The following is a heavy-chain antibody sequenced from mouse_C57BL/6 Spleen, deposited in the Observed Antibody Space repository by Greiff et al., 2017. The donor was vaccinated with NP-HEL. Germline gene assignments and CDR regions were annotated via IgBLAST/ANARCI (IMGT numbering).Heavy chain of an antibody. D-gene: IGHD4-1*01. CDR2: INPNNGGT. J-gene: IGHJ3*01. V-gene: IGHV1-26*01. CDR1: GYTFTDYY. Sequence: EVQLQQSGPELVKPGASVKISCKASGYTFTDYYMNWVKQSHGKSLEWIGDINPNNGGTSYNQKFKGKATLTVDKSSSTADMELRSLTSEDSAVYYCARDANWDVDWFAYWGQGTLVTVSA. CDR3: ARDANWDVDWFAY.